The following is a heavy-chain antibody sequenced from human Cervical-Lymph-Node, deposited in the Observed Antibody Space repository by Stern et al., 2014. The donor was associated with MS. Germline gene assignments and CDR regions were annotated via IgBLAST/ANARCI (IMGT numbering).Heavy chain of an antibody. CDR2: ISYTGST. CDR3: ARGNNLLDP. D-gene: IGHD3-10*01. CDR1: GGSISNYY. Sequence: VQLVESGPGLVKPSETLSLTCTVSGGSISNYYWSWIRQPPEKGVEWIGYISYTGSTNYNPSLKSRVTISADTSKNQFSLKLTSVTAADTAVYYCARGNNLLDPWGQGTLVTVSS. J-gene: IGHJ5*02. V-gene: IGHV4-59*01.